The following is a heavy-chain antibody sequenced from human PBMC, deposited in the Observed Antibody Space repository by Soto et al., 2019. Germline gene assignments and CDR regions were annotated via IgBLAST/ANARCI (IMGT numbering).Heavy chain of an antibody. V-gene: IGHV5-51*01. CDR1: GYSLTSYW. J-gene: IGHJ6*02. CDR3: ARAYCSGGSCYVAPYYYYYGMDV. CDR2: IYPGDSDT. Sequence: GESLKISCKGSGYSLTSYWIGWVRQMPGKGLEWMGIIYPGDSDTRYSPSFQGQVTISADKSISTAYLQWSSLKASDTAMYYCARAYCSGGSCYVAPYYYYYGMDVWGQGTTVTVSS. D-gene: IGHD2-15*01.